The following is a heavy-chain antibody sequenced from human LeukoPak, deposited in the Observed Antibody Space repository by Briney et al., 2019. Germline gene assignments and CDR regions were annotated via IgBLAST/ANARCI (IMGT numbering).Heavy chain of an antibody. Sequence: GGSLRLSCAASGSSFFNYGTHWVRQAPGKGLDWVAVIWYDGSLKYYADSVRGRFTISRDNPKNTLYLQMNSLRAEDTAIYYCAKVIQYTASTGTGLDSWGQGTLVTVSS. D-gene: IGHD6-13*01. CDR2: IWYDGSLK. J-gene: IGHJ4*02. CDR3: AKVIQYTASTGTGLDS. V-gene: IGHV3-33*06. CDR1: GSSFFNYG.